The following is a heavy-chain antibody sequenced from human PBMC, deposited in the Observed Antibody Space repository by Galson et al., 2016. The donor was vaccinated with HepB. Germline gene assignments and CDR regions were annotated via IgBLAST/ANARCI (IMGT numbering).Heavy chain of an antibody. Sequence: SVKVSCKASGYTSINYGISWVRQAPGQGLEWMGWISVDIGNTNYAQKLQDRVTMTTDTSTSTAYMELRSLRSDDTAVYYCARESLYCSGGNCYSPLGDYWGQGTLVTVST. D-gene: IGHD2-15*01. CDR1: GYTSINYG. CDR3: ARESLYCSGGNCYSPLGDY. CDR2: ISVDIGNT. J-gene: IGHJ4*02. V-gene: IGHV1-18*04.